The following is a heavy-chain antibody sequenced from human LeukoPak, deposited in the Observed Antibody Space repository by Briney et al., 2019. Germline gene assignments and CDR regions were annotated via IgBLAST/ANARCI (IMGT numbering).Heavy chain of an antibody. CDR2: ISYDGSNK. J-gene: IGHJ4*02. Sequence: GGSLRLSCAASGFTFSSYAMHWVRQAPGKGLEWVAVISYDGSNKYYADSVKGQFTIPRDNSKNTLYLQMNSLRAEDTAVYYCARADSGYSDFDYWGQGTLVTVSS. CDR3: ARADSGYSDFDY. V-gene: IGHV3-30*04. D-gene: IGHD3-22*01. CDR1: GFTFSSYA.